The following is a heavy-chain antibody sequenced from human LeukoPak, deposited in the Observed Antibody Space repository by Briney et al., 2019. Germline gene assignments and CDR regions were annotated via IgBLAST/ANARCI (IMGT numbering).Heavy chain of an antibody. CDR1: GFTFSSYS. J-gene: IGHJ3*02. V-gene: IGHV3-21*01. Sequence: TGGSLRLSCAASGFTFSSYSMNWVRQAPGKGLEWISSISSSSSYIYYADSVKGRFTISRDNAKNSLYLQMNSLRAEDTAVYYCARKMGTLGHAFDIWGQGTMVTVSS. CDR3: ARKMGTLGHAFDI. D-gene: IGHD7-27*01. CDR2: ISSSSSYI.